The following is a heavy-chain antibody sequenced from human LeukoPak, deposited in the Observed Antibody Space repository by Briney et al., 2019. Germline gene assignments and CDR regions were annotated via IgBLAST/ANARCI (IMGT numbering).Heavy chain of an antibody. CDR3: AKTYYYGSGSPDY. V-gene: IGHV3-30*02. CDR2: IRYDGSNK. CDR1: GFTFSSYG. D-gene: IGHD3-10*01. Sequence: GGSLRLSCAASGFTFSSYGMHWVRQAPGKGLEWVAFIRYDGSNKYYADSVKGRFTISRDNSKNTLYLQMNSPRAEDTAVYYCAKTYYYGSGSPDYWGQGTLVTVSS. J-gene: IGHJ4*02.